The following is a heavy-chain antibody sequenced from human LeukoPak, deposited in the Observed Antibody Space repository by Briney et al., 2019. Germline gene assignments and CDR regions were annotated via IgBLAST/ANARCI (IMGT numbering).Heavy chain of an antibody. Sequence: SETLSLTCTVSGGSISSSSYYWGWIRQPPGKGLEWIGSIYYSGSTYYNPSLKSRVTISVDTSKNQFSLKLSSVTAADTAVYYCARASELPNWFDPWGQGTLVTVSS. CDR1: GGSISSSSYY. V-gene: IGHV4-39*01. J-gene: IGHJ5*02. D-gene: IGHD3-10*01. CDR2: IYYSGST. CDR3: ARASELPNWFDP.